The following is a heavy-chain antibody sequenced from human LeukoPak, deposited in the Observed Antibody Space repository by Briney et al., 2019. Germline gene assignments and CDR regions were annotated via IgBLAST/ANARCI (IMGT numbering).Heavy chain of an antibody. J-gene: IGHJ4*02. CDR2: LNPNSGDT. Sequence: ASVKVSCKASGYTFTGYYMHWVRQAPGQGLEWMGWLNPNSGDTNYAQNIQGRVTMTRDTSIRTAYLELSGLRSDDTAVYYCAKNPYAYYFDYWGQGTLVTVSS. CDR1: GYTFTGYY. CDR3: AKNPYAYYFDY. V-gene: IGHV1-2*02. D-gene: IGHD1-14*01.